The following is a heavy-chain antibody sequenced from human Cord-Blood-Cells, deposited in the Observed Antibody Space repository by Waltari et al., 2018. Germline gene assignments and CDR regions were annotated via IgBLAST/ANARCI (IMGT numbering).Heavy chain of an antibody. CDR1: GGSFSGYY. V-gene: IGHV4-34*01. D-gene: IGHD6-13*01. CDR3: ARHAWDSSTFFDY. Sequence: QVQLQQWGAGLLKPSETLSLTCAVYGGSFSGYYWSWICQPPGKGLEWIGEINHSGSTNYNPSLKSRVTISVDTSKNQFSLKPSSVTAADTAVYYCARHAWDSSTFFDYWGQGTLVTVSS. CDR2: INHSGST. J-gene: IGHJ4*02.